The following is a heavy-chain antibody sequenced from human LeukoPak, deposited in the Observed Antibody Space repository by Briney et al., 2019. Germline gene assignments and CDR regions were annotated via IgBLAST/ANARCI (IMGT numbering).Heavy chain of an antibody. V-gene: IGHV3-21*04. CDR2: ISSTSTYI. CDR3: AKDIGMGEQPDAFDI. Sequence: AGGSLRLSCAASGFSFSSYTMNWVRQAPGKGLEWVSFISSTSTYIYYADSLKGRFTISRDNAKNSLYLQMNSLRAEDTALYYCAKDIGMGEQPDAFDIWGQGTMVTVSS. CDR1: GFSFSSYT. J-gene: IGHJ3*02. D-gene: IGHD6-13*01.